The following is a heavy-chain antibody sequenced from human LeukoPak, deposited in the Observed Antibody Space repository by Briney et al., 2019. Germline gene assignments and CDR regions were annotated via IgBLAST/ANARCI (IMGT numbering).Heavy chain of an antibody. CDR1: GFTFSSYG. CDR3: AKDVTMIVVVTYSLYDY. V-gene: IGHV3-30*02. CDR2: IRYDGSNK. Sequence: GGSLRLSCAASGFTFSSYGMHWVRQAPGKGLEWVAFIRYDGSNKYYADSVKGRFTISRDNSKNTLYLQMNSLRAEDTAVYYCAKDVTMIVVVTYSLYDYWGQGTLVTVSS. J-gene: IGHJ4*02. D-gene: IGHD3-22*01.